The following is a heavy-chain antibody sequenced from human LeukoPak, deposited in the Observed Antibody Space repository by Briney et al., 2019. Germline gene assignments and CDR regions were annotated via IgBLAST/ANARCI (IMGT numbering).Heavy chain of an antibody. Sequence: PGGSLRLSCAASGFTLDDYAMHWVRHAPGKGLEWVSLISGDGDSTYYADSVKGRFTISRDNSKNSLYLQMNSLRTEDTALYYCAKGYSSSWTPFDYWGQGTLVTVSS. J-gene: IGHJ4*02. CDR1: GFTLDDYA. CDR2: ISGDGDST. V-gene: IGHV3-43*02. D-gene: IGHD6-13*01. CDR3: AKGYSSSWTPFDY.